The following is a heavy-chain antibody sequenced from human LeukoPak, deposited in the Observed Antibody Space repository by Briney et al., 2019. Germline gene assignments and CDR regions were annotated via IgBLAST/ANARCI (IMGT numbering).Heavy chain of an antibody. D-gene: IGHD3-22*01. CDR2: IYYSGST. J-gene: IGHJ6*02. CDR1: GGSISSYY. Sequence: SETLSLTCTVSGGSISSYYWSWIRQPPGKGLEWIGYIYYSGSTNYNPSLKSRVTISVDTSKNQFSLKLSSVTAEDTAVYYCAIPMSASTVVGIRDYYYYGMDVWGQGTTVTVSS. V-gene: IGHV4-59*01. CDR3: AIPMSASTVVGIRDYYYYGMDV.